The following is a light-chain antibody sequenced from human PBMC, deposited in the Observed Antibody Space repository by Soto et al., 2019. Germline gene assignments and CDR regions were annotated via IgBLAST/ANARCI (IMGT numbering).Light chain of an antibody. Sequence: EIVLTQSPATLSLSPGERATLSCRASQSVSSYLAWYQQKPGQAPRLLIYDASNRATRSPARFSGSGSGTDFTLTISSLEPEDFAVYYCQQRSNWPITFGQGTRLEIK. CDR1: QSVSSY. V-gene: IGKV3-11*01. J-gene: IGKJ5*01. CDR2: DAS. CDR3: QQRSNWPIT.